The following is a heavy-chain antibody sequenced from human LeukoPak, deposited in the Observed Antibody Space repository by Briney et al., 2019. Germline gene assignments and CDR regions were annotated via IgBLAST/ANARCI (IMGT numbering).Heavy chain of an antibody. Sequence: PSETLSLTCTVSGGSISSGGYYWSWIRQHPGKGLEWIGYIYYSGSTSYNPSLKSRVTISVDTSKNQFSLKLSSVTAADTDVYYCARAGRSDYFDYWGQGTLVTVSS. CDR2: IYYSGST. CDR1: GGSISSGGYY. J-gene: IGHJ4*02. CDR3: ARAGRSDYFDY. V-gene: IGHV4-31*03.